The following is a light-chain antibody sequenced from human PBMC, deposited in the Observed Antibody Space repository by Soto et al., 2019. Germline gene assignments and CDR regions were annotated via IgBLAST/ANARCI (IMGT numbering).Light chain of an antibody. J-gene: IGKJ1*01. V-gene: IGKV3-15*01. Sequence: VMTQSPATLSLSPGEGGTLSCRASLSVSNNLAWYQHRPGQAPRLLIYGASTRATGVPARFSGSGSGTDFTLTISSLHSEDIAVYYCQQYNNWPTFGQGTKVEIK. CDR3: QQYNNWPT. CDR2: GAS. CDR1: LSVSNN.